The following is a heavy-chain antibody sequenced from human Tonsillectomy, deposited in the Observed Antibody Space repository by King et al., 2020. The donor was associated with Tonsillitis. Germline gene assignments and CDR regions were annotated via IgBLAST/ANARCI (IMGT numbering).Heavy chain of an antibody. CDR3: ARDVAAAGFLWD. D-gene: IGHD6-13*01. V-gene: IGHV3-53*01. Sequence: VQLVESGGGLIHPGGSLRLSCAASGFAVSSNYMSWVRQAPGKGREWVSFMYSGGSTYYPDSVKGRLTISRDNSKNTLYLQMNSLRAEDTAVYYCARDVAAAGFLWDWGQGTLVTVSS. J-gene: IGHJ4*02. CDR2: MYSGGST. CDR1: GFAVSSNY.